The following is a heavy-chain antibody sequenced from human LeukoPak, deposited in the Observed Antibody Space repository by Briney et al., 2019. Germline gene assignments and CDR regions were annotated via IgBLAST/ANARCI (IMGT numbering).Heavy chain of an antibody. CDR2: IYTSGST. J-gene: IGHJ4*02. CDR3: ARHLQQLGDFDY. CDR1: GGSISSGTYY. Sequence: PSETLSLTCPVSGGSISSGTYYWSWIRQPAGKGLEWIGRIYTSGSTNYNPSLKSRVTISVDTSKNQFSLRLSSVTAADTAVYYCARHLQQLGDFDYWGQGTLVTVSS. D-gene: IGHD6-13*01. V-gene: IGHV4-61*02.